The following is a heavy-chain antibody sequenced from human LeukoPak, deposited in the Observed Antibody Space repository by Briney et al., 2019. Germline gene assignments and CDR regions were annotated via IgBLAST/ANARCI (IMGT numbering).Heavy chain of an antibody. V-gene: IGHV4-59*11. CDR1: GGSISSHY. J-gene: IGHJ5*02. CDR2: IYYSGST. Sequence: PSETLSLTCTVSGGSISSHYWSWIRQPPGKGLEWIGYIYYSGSTNYNPSLKSRVTISVDTSKNQFSLKLSSVTAADTAVYYCARVLAAAGIPSPWGQGTLVTVSS. D-gene: IGHD6-13*01. CDR3: ARVLAAAGIPSP.